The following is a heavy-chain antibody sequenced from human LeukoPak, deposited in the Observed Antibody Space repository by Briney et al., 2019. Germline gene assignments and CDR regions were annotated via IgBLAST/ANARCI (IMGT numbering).Heavy chain of an antibody. CDR1: GYYISSGYY. CDR2: IYHSGST. V-gene: IGHV4-38-2*01. Sequence: PSETLSLTCAVSGYYISSGYYWGWIRRPPGKGLEWIGSIYHSGSTYYNPSLKSRVTISVDTSKNQFSLKLSSVTAADTAVYYCARRALNFSYFDYWGQGTLVTVSS. J-gene: IGHJ4*02. CDR3: ARRALNFSYFDY.